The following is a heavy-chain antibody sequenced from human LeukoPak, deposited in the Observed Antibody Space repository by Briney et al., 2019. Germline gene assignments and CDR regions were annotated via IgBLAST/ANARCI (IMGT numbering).Heavy chain of an antibody. CDR3: ARKKYYYDTSTYGWFDP. Sequence: GGSLRLSCAASGFTFSTYWMTWVRQAPGKGLEWVANINQNGSETYYVDSVKGRFTISRDNAKNSLYLQMNSLRVEDTAVYHCARKKYYYDTSTYGWFDPWGQGISVTVSS. J-gene: IGHJ5*02. CDR1: GFTFSTYW. CDR2: INQNGSET. D-gene: IGHD3-22*01. V-gene: IGHV3-7*01.